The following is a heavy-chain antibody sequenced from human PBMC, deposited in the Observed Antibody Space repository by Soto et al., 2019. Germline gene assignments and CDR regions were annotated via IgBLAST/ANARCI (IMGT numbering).Heavy chain of an antibody. CDR1: GGSISSGGYY. D-gene: IGHD2-2*01. CDR3: ARPRQPYQLLPFDY. CDR2: IYYSGST. J-gene: IGHJ4*02. Sequence: SETLSLTCTVSGGSISSGGYYWSWIRQHPGKGLEWIGYIYYSGSTYYNPSLKSRVTISVDTSKNQFSLKLSSVTAADTAVYYCARPRQPYQLLPFDYWGQGTLVTVSS. V-gene: IGHV4-31*02.